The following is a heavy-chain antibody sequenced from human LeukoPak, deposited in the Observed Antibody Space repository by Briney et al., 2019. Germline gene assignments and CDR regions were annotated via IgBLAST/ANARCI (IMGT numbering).Heavy chain of an antibody. CDR2: IYYSGST. J-gene: IGHJ4*02. CDR3: ARDQGVGPELLTLGAYFDY. CDR1: GGSISSSSYY. V-gene: IGHV4-39*07. D-gene: IGHD1-26*01. Sequence: SETLSLTCTVSGGSISSSSYYWGWIRQPPGKGLEWIGNIYYSGSTYYNPSLKSRVTISVDTSKNQFSLKLSSVTAADTAVYYCARDQGVGPELLTLGAYFDYWGQGTLVTVSS.